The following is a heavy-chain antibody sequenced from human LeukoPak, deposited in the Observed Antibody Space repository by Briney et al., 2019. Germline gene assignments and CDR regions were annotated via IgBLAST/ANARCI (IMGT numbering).Heavy chain of an antibody. V-gene: IGHV3-48*03. CDR2: ISTSGSII. Sequence: GGSLRLSCAGSGFTFSGSEMNWVRQAPEKGLEGVSYISTSGSIIYYADSVKGRFTISRDNAKNSVYLHMNSLRAEDTAVYYCARALLGLRTGTKNWFDPWGQGTLVTVSS. CDR1: GFTFSGSE. D-gene: IGHD1-1*01. CDR3: ARALLGLRTGTKNWFDP. J-gene: IGHJ5*02.